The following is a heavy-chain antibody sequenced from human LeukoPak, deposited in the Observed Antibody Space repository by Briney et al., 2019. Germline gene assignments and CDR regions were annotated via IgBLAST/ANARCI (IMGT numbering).Heavy chain of an antibody. Sequence: SETLSLTCSVSGGSISSYYWSWIRQPPGKGLEWIGYIYYSGSTNYNPSLKSRVTISVDTSKNQFSLKLSSVTAADTAVYYCARHRWGAVADFDYWGQGTLVTVSS. CDR1: GGSISSYY. CDR3: ARHRWGAVADFDY. CDR2: IYYSGST. J-gene: IGHJ4*02. D-gene: IGHD6-19*01. V-gene: IGHV4-59*08.